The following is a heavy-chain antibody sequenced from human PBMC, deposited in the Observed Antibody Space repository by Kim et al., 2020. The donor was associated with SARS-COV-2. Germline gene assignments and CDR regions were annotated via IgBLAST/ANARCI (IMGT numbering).Heavy chain of an antibody. D-gene: IGHD5-12*01. Sequence: SETLSLTCTVSGGSISSYYWSWIRQPPGKGLEWIGYIYYSGSTNYNPSLKSRVTISVDTSKNQFSLKLSSVTAADTAVYYCASLSGYDYNYYGMHVWGQG. V-gene: IGHV4-59*13. CDR3: ASLSGYDYNYYGMHV. CDR1: GGSISSYY. CDR2: IYYSGST. J-gene: IGHJ6*02.